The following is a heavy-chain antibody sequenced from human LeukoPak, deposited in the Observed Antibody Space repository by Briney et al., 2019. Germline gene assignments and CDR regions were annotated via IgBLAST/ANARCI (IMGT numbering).Heavy chain of an antibody. D-gene: IGHD2-15*01. CDR3: VSGNYFDY. V-gene: IGHV1-2*02. CDR1: GYSFTDSY. Sequence: ASVKVSCKASGYSFTDSYMHWVRQAPGQGLEWMGWINPYSGDTNYEQKFQGRVTMTRDTSISTAYMELSSLRSDDTAVYYCVSGNYFDYWGKGTLVTVSS. J-gene: IGHJ4*02. CDR2: INPYSGDT.